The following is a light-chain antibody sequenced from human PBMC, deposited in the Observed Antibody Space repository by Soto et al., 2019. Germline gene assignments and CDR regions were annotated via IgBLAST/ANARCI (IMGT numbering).Light chain of an antibody. CDR3: SSFTTSYFYV. J-gene: IGLJ1*01. CDR1: GSDIGAYNY. CDR2: GVT. V-gene: IGLV2-14*01. Sequence: QSSLAKPASVSGSPGQSITISCTGSGSDIGAYNYVSWYQQHPGKAPTLIIYGVTHRPSGVSTRFSASKSAYTASLTISGLQAEDEADYYCSSFTTSYFYVFGPGTKVTAL.